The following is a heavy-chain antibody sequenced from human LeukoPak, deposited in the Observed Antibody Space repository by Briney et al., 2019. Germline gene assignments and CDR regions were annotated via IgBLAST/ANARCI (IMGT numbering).Heavy chain of an antibody. Sequence: SQTLSLTCTVSGGSISSGGYYWSWIRQHPGKGLEWIGYIYYSGSTYYNPSLKSRVTISVDTSKNQFSLKLSSVTAADTAVYYCARDGDYYDSSGLSAFDYWGQGTLVTVSS. D-gene: IGHD3-22*01. J-gene: IGHJ4*02. CDR2: IYYSGST. CDR3: ARDGDYYDSSGLSAFDY. CDR1: GGSISSGGYY. V-gene: IGHV4-31*03.